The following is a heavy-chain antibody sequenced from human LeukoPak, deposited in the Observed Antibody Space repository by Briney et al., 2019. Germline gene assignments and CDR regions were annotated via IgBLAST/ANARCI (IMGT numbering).Heavy chain of an antibody. CDR3: ARVRYNWNGGYFDY. Sequence: PSETMSLTCAVYGGSFSGYYWSWIRQPPGKGLEWIGEINHSGSTNYNPSLKSRVTISVDTSKNQFSLKLSSVTAADTAVYYCARVRYNWNGGYFDYWGQGNLVTVSS. CDR2: INHSGST. CDR1: GGSFSGYY. D-gene: IGHD1-20*01. J-gene: IGHJ4*02. V-gene: IGHV4-34*01.